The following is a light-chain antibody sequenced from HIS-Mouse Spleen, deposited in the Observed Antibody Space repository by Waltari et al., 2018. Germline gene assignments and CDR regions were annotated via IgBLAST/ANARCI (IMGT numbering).Light chain of an antibody. CDR1: SLPKQY. CDR2: NDS. Sequence: SYELTQPPSVSVSPGQTARITCSGDSLPKQYAYWYQQKPGQAPGLVIYNDSERPSGIPERFSGSSSGTTVTLTISGVQAEDEADYYCQSADSSGTGWVFGGGTKLTVL. V-gene: IGLV3-25*03. CDR3: QSADSSGTGWV. J-gene: IGLJ3*02.